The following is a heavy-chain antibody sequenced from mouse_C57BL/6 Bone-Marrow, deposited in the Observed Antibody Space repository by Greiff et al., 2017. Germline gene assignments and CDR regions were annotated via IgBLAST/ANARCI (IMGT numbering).Heavy chain of an antibody. D-gene: IGHD2-14*01. CDR3: ARSDRFDY. V-gene: IGHV1-61*01. CDR2: IYPSDSET. CDR1: GYTFTSYW. J-gene: IGHJ2*01. Sequence: VQLQQPGAELVRPGSSVKLSCKASGYTFTSYWMDWVKQRPGQGLEWIGNIYPSDSETPYNQKFKDKATLTVDKSSSPAYMQSSSLTSEDSAVYYCARSDRFDYWGQGTTLTVSA.